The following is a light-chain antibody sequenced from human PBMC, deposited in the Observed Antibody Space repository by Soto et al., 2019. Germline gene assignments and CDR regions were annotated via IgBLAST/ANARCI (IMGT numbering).Light chain of an antibody. V-gene: IGKV3-15*01. CDR2: GAS. J-gene: IGKJ1*01. CDR3: QQYNNWPPWT. Sequence: EILMTQSPATLSVSPGERATLSCRASQSVSSNLAWYQQQPGQAPRLLIYGASTRATGIPARFSGSGSGTEFTLTISILQSEDFAVYYCQQYNNWPPWTFGQGTKVEIK. CDR1: QSVSSN.